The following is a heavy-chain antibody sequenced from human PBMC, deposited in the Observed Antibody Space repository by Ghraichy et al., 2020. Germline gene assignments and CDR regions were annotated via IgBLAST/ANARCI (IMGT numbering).Heavy chain of an antibody. CDR1: GGTFSGYQ. CDR3: ARATIRDGMDV. D-gene: IGHD5-24*01. V-gene: IGHV4-34*01. CDR2: INHSGST. J-gene: IGHJ6*02. Sequence: SETLSLTCAVYGGTFSGYQWTWIRQPPGAGLEWIGDINHSGSTNYNVSLKSRVIISLDTSKNQFSLKLRSVTAADTAVYYCARATIRDGMDVWGQGTTVTVSS.